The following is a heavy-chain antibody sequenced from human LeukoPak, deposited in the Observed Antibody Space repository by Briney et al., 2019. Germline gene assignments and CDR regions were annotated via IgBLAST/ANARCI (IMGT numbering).Heavy chain of an antibody. CDR1: GLTLSGYW. CDR3: ASSTAYCGGDCYSDYGMDV. CDR2: INGDASST. D-gene: IGHD2-21*02. V-gene: IGHV3-74*01. J-gene: IGHJ6*02. Sequence: PGGSLRLSCAASGLTLSGYWMHWVRQAPGKGLVWVSRINGDASSTSYADSVKGRFTISRDNAKNSLYLQMNSLRAEDTAVYYCASSTAYCGGDCYSDYGMDVWGQGTTVTVSS.